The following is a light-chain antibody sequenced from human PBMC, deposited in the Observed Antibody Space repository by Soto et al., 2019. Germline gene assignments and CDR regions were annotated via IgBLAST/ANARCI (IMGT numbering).Light chain of an antibody. CDR2: GAS. V-gene: IGKV3-11*01. CDR3: QQRSDWLT. Sequence: EIVMTQSPATLSVSPGERATLSCRASQSVNIYLAWYQQKPGQAPRLLIFGASYRATGIPARFSGSGSGTDFTLTISSLEPEDFAVYYCQQRSDWLTFGQGTRLEI. J-gene: IGKJ5*01. CDR1: QSVNIY.